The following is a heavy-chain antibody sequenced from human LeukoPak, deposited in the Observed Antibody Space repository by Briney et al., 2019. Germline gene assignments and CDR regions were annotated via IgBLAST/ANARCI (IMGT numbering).Heavy chain of an antibody. CDR3: ARGRYDSSGYRRTYYFDY. Sequence: PSETLSLTCAVYGGSFSGYYWSWIRQPPGKGLEWIGESNHSGSTNYNPSLKSRVTISVDTSKNQFSLKLSSVTAADTAVYYCARGRYDSSGYRRTYYFDYWGQGTLVTVSS. D-gene: IGHD3-22*01. J-gene: IGHJ4*02. CDR1: GGSFSGYY. V-gene: IGHV4-34*01. CDR2: SNHSGST.